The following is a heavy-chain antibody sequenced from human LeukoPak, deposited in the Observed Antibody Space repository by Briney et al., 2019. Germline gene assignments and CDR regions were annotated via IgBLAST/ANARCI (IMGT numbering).Heavy chain of an antibody. D-gene: IGHD2-15*01. V-gene: IGHV3-30*18. CDR1: GFTFSSYG. CDR2: ISYDGSNK. Sequence: GGSLRLSCAVSGFTFSSYGMHWVRQAPGKGLEWVAVISYDGSNKYYADSVKGRFTISRDNSKNTLYLQMNSLRAEDTAVYYCAKDLRVNCSGGSCYDWFDPWGQGTLVTVSS. CDR3: AKDLRVNCSGGSCYDWFDP. J-gene: IGHJ5*02.